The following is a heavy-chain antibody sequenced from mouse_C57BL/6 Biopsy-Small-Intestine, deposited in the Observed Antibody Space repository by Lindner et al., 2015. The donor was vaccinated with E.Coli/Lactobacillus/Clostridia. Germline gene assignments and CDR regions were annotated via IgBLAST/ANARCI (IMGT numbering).Heavy chain of an antibody. V-gene: IGHV1-82*01. D-gene: IGHD2-3*01. CDR2: IYPGDGDT. Sequence: VQLQESGPELVKPGASVKISCKASGYAFSSSWMNWVKQKPGKGLEWIGRIYPGDGDTNYNGKSKGKATLTADKSSSTAYMQLSSLTSEDSAVYFCARLRGYYPSAMDYWGQGTSVTVSS. CDR3: ARLRGYYPSAMDY. J-gene: IGHJ4*01. CDR1: GYAFSSSW.